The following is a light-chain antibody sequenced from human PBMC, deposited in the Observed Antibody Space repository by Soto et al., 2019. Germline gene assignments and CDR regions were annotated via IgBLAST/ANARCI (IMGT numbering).Light chain of an antibody. V-gene: IGKV1-5*01. CDR3: QQYSHYWT. CDR2: DAS. Sequence: DIQMTQSPSTLSASVGDRVTITCRASQSINRGLAWYQQKPGKAPKLLIYDASSLESGVPSRFSGSGSGTQFTLTISSLQPDDFATYYCQQYSHYWTFGQGTKVDIK. J-gene: IGKJ1*01. CDR1: QSINRG.